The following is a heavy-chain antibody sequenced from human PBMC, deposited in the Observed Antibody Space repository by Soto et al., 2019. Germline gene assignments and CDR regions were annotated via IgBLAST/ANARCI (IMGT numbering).Heavy chain of an antibody. J-gene: IGHJ4*02. Sequence: QVHLVQSGAEVKKPGASVKVSCKGSGYDFTTYGITWVRQAPGQGLEWMAWISAHNGNTDYAQKPQSRVTVTRDTSTSTAYMELRSLRSDDTAVYYCARGRYGDYWGQGALVTVSS. D-gene: IGHD1-1*01. V-gene: IGHV1-18*01. CDR3: ARGRYGDY. CDR1: GYDFTTYG. CDR2: ISAHNGNT.